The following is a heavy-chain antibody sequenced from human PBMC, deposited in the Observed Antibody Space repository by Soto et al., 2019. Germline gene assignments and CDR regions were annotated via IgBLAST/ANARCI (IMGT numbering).Heavy chain of an antibody. D-gene: IGHD3-10*01. J-gene: IGHJ6*02. V-gene: IGHV4-30-4*01. CDR1: GGSISSGDYY. CDR2: IYSSGST. Sequence: PSETLSLTCTVSGGSISSGDYYWSWIRQPPGKGLEWIGYIYSSGSTYYNPSLKSRVTISVDTSKNQFSLKLSSVTAADTAVYYCARDKGYYGSGDYYSAYGLDVWGQGTAVTVS. CDR3: ARDKGYYGSGDYYSAYGLDV.